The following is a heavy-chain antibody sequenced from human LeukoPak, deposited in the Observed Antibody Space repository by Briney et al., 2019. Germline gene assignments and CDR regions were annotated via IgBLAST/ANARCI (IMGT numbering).Heavy chain of an antibody. J-gene: IGHJ6*02. CDR3: ARDLTMIVVGGMDV. CDR2: MKPNSGNT. D-gene: IGHD3-22*01. V-gene: IGHV1-8*01. CDR1: GYTFTSYD. Sequence: ASVKVSCKASGYTFTSYDIHWVRQATGQGLEWMGWMKPNSGNTGYAQKFQGRVTMTRNTSISTAYMELSSLRSEDTAVYYCARDLTMIVVGGMDVWAKGPRSPSP.